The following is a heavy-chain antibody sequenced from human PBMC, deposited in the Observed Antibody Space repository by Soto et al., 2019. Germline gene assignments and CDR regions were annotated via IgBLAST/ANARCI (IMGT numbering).Heavy chain of an antibody. V-gene: IGHV1-18*01. CDR1: GYTFTSYG. D-gene: IGHD5-18*01. CDR3: ATDLPYTAMLYGMDV. CDR2: ISAYNGNT. Sequence: ASVKVSCKASGYTFTSYGISWVRQAPGQGLEWMGWISAYNGNTNYAQKLQGRVTMTEDTSTDTAYMELSSLRSEDTAVYYCATDLPYTAMLYGMDVWGQGTTVTVS. J-gene: IGHJ6*02.